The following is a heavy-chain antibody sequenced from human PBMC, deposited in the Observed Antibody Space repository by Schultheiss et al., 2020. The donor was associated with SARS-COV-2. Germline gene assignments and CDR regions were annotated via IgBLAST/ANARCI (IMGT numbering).Heavy chain of an antibody. CDR1: GFTFSSYW. D-gene: IGHD2-2*01. CDR2: INSDGSST. CDR3: AKVPLICSSTSCFYYMDV. V-gene: IGHV3-74*01. Sequence: GGSLRLSCAASGFTFSSYWMHWVRQAPGKGLVWVSRINSDGSSTSYADSVKGRFTISRDNAKNTLYLQMNSLRVEDTAVYYCAKVPLICSSTSCFYYMDVWGKGTTVTVSS. J-gene: IGHJ6*03.